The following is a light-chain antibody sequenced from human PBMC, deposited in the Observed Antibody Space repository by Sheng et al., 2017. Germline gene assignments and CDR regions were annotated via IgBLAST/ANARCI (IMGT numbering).Light chain of an antibody. Sequence: ETVLTQSPVTLSLSPGERATLSCRASQSVSSSYLAWYQQKPGQAPRLLIYGASSRAAGIPDRFSGSGSETDFTLTISRLEPEDFAVYYCQQYGNSPLTFGGGTKVE. V-gene: IGKV3-20*01. CDR1: QSVSSSY. CDR3: QQYGNSPLT. CDR2: GAS. J-gene: IGKJ4*01.